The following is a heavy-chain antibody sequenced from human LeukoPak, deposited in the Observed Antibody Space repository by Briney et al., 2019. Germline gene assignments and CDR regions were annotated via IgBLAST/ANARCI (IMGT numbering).Heavy chain of an antibody. CDR1: GYTFTSYG. J-gene: IGHJ4*02. CDR2: ISAYNGNT. V-gene: IGHV1-18*01. Sequence: ASVTVSFTASGYTFTSYGISWVRQAPGQGLEWMGWISAYNGNTNYAQKLQGRVTMTTDTSTSTAYMELRSLRSDDTAVYYCARDSGPAGSMVRGVTKPANFDYWGQGTLVTVSS. CDR3: ARDSGPAGSMVRGVTKPANFDY. D-gene: IGHD3-10*01.